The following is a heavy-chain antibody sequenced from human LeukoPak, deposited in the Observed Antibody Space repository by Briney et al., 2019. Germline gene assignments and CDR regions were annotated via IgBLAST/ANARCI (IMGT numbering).Heavy chain of an antibody. D-gene: IGHD3-10*01. V-gene: IGHV3-21*06. CDR2: ISSSSSYI. J-gene: IGHJ4*02. CDR3: ARDSTMVRDTESDY. CDR1: GFTFSTYS. Sequence: GGSLRLSCAAFGFTFSTYSMNWVRQAPGKGLEWVSSISSSSSYIYYADSVKGRFTISRDNAKNTPFLQMNSLRAEDTAVYYCARDSTMVRDTESDYWGQGTLVTVSS.